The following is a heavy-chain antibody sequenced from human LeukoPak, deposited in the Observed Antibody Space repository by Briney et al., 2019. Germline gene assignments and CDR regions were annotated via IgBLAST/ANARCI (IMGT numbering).Heavy chain of an antibody. CDR3: AGSDGYNDAFDI. CDR1: GFTFSSYW. J-gene: IGHJ3*02. CDR2: IKSDGSST. D-gene: IGHD5-24*01. Sequence: PGGSLRLSCAASGFTFSSYWMHWVRQAPGKGLVWVSRIKSDGSSTTYADSVKGRFTISRDNAKNTLYLQMNSLRAEDTAIYYCAGSDGYNDAFDIWGQGTMVTVSS. V-gene: IGHV3-74*01.